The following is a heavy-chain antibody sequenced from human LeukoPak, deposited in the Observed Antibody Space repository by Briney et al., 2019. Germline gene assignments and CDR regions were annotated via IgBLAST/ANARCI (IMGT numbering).Heavy chain of an antibody. Sequence: PSETLSLTCAVSGGSISSGGYSWSWIRQPPGKGLEWIGYIYHSGSTYYNPSLKSRVTISVDRSKNQFSLKLSSVTAADTAVYYCARLYCSSTSRPYYFDYWGQGTLVTVSS. D-gene: IGHD2-2*01. J-gene: IGHJ4*02. V-gene: IGHV4-30-2*01. CDR1: GGSISSGGYS. CDR2: IYHSGST. CDR3: ARLYCSSTSRPYYFDY.